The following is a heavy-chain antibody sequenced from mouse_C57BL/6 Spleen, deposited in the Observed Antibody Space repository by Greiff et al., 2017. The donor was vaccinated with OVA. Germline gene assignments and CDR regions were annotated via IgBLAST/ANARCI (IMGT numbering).Heavy chain of an antibody. V-gene: IGHV1-18*01. CDR1: GYTFTDYN. CDR2: INPNNGGT. CDR3: ALYYYGSWGTWFAY. Sequence: EVQLKESGPELVKPGASVKIPCKASGYTFTDYNMDWVKQSHGKSLEWIGDINPNNGGTIYNQKFKGKATLTVDKSSSTAYMELRSLTSEDTAVYYCALYYYGSWGTWFAYWGQGTLVTVSA. D-gene: IGHD1-1*01. J-gene: IGHJ3*01.